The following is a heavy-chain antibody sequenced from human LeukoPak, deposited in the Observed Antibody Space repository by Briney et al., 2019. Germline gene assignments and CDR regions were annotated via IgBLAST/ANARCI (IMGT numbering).Heavy chain of an antibody. J-gene: IGHJ4*02. CDR2: IKSETDGGTT. V-gene: IGHV3-15*01. CDR1: GFIFSDHY. CDR3: ATEHCGRSYCYVAVTRGYSGYEQS. D-gene: IGHD5-12*01. Sequence: PGGSLRLSCAVSGFIFSDHYMDWVRQAPGKGLEWVGRIKSETDGGTTDYAAPVKGRFTISRDDSKDTLYLQLSSLKTEDTGVYFCATEHCGRSYCYVAVTRGYSGYEQSWGQGTLVTVSS.